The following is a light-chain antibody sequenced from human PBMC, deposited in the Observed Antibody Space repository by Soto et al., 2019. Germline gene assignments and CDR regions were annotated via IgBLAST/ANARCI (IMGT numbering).Light chain of an antibody. CDR2: GAS. Sequence: ENVLTQSPGTLSLSPGEGSTLSCIASQSVTKNFLAWYQQKPGQAPRLLIYGASTRATGIPARFSGSGSGTEFTLTISNLQSEDFAVYFCQQYHNWPPITFGQGTRLEIK. CDR3: QQYHNWPPIT. V-gene: IGKV3D-15*01. CDR1: QSVTKN. J-gene: IGKJ5*01.